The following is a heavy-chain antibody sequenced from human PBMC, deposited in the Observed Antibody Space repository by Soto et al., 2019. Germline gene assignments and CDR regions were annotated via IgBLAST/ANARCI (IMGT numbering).Heavy chain of an antibody. J-gene: IGHJ4*02. CDR3: ARDSAAGPLDY. D-gene: IGHD6-13*01. CDR1: GGTFSSYA. V-gene: IGHV1-69*05. Sequence: GASVKVSWKASGGTFSSYAISWVRQAPGQGLEWMGGIIPIFGTANYAQKFQGRVTMTRDTSTSTVYMELSSLRSEDTAMYYCARDSAAGPLDYRGQGTLVTVSS. CDR2: IIPIFGTA.